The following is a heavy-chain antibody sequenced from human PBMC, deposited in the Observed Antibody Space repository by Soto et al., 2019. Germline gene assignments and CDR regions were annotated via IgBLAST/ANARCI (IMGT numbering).Heavy chain of an antibody. J-gene: IGHJ4*02. D-gene: IGHD6-19*01. V-gene: IGHV3-74*01. CDR1: GFTFSDYW. CDR3: VRGTSGWPGMDY. Sequence: VESGGSLLQPGGSLRLSCAGSGFTFSDYWMHWVRQVPGRGLVWVSRINTYGTYTSYADSVKGRFTISRDNARDTLFLQMDSLRAEDTGLYFCVRGTSGWPGMDYWGQGTLVTVSS. CDR2: INTYGTYT.